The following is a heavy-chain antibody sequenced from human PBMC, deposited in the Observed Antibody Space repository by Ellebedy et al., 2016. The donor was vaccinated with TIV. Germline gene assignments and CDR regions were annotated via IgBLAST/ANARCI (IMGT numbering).Heavy chain of an antibody. J-gene: IGHJ4*02. V-gene: IGHV3-7*03. CDR3: ARDVGHSGSDLFDS. CDR1: GFTFSNYW. D-gene: IGHD5-12*01. CDR2: MKQDGREE. Sequence: GGSLRLSCAASGFTFSNYWMTWVRQAPGKGLEWVANMKQDGREEYYVDSVKGRFIISRDTAKNSLYLQMNSLRAEDKAVYYCARDVGHSGSDLFDSWGQGTLVTVSA.